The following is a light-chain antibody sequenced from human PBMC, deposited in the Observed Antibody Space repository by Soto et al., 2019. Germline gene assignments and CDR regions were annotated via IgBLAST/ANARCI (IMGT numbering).Light chain of an antibody. CDR3: SSYTSSSTYV. CDR1: SSDVGGYNY. V-gene: IGLV2-14*01. J-gene: IGLJ1*01. Sequence: QSALTQPASVSGSPGQSITISCTGTSSDVGGYNYVSWYQQHPGKAPKFMIYEVSNRPSGVSNRFSGSKSGNTASLTISGLQPEDEADYYCSSYTSSSTYVFGTGTKV. CDR2: EVS.